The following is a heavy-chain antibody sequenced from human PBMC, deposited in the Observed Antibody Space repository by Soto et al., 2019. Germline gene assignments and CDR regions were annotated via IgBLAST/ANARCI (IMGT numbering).Heavy chain of an antibody. CDR1: GFTVSSNY. Sequence: PGGSLRLSCAASGFTVSSNYMSWVRQAPGKGLEWVSVIYSGGSTYYAESVKGRFTISRDNSKNTLYLQMNSLRAEDTAVYYCARLIRDIVVVPAAINYYYYMDVWGKGTTVTVSS. V-gene: IGHV3-53*01. CDR2: IYSGGST. CDR3: ARLIRDIVVVPAAINYYYYMDV. J-gene: IGHJ6*03. D-gene: IGHD2-2*01.